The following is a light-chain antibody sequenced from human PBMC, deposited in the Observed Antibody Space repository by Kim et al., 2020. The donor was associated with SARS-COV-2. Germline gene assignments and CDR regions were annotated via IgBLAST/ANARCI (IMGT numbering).Light chain of an antibody. J-gene: IGKJ4*01. CDR1: QSISSW. V-gene: IGKV1-5*03. CDR2: KAS. Sequence: DIQMTQSPSTLSASVGDRVTITCRASQSISSWLAWYQQKPGKAPKLLIYKASSLESGVPSRFSGSGSGTEFTLTISSLQPDDFATYYCQQQAFGGGTKLEI. CDR3: QQQA.